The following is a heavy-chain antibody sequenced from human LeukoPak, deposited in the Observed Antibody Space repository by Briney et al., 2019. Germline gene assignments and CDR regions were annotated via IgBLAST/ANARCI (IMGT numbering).Heavy chain of an antibody. Sequence: PGGSLRLSCAASGFTFSSYSMNWVRQAPGKGLEWVSYISSSSSTIYYADSVKGRFTISRDNAKNSLYLQMNSLRAEDTAVYYCARLLMVRGVISHMDVWGKGTTVTVSS. D-gene: IGHD3-10*01. J-gene: IGHJ6*03. CDR2: ISSSSSTI. CDR1: GFTFSSYS. CDR3: ARLLMVRGVISHMDV. V-gene: IGHV3-48*01.